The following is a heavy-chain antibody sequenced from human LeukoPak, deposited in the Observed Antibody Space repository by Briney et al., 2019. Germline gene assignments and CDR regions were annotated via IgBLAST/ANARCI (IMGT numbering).Heavy chain of an antibody. Sequence: PSETLSLTCTVSDYSISRGNGYYWGWIRQPPGKGLEWIGNIYHSGITYYNHFNSSRKSRVTISIDTSKNQFSLRLTSVTAADTAVYFCATLVSTRYYFDYWGQGTLVTVSS. CDR2: IYHSGIT. J-gene: IGHJ4*02. CDR3: ATLVSTRYYFDY. V-gene: IGHV4-38-2*02. CDR1: DYSISRGNGYY. D-gene: IGHD5/OR15-5a*01.